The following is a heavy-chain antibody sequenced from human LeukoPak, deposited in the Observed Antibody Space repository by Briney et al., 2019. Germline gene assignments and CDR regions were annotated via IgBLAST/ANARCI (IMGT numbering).Heavy chain of an antibody. D-gene: IGHD5-18*01. J-gene: IGHJ5*02. CDR1: GFTFSSYA. Sequence: GGSLRLSCAASGFTFSSYAMSWVRQAPGKGLVWVSRINSDGSSTSYADSVKGRFTISRDNAKNTLYLQMNSLRAEDTAVYYCARVDTAMVTDRWFDPWGQGTLVTVSS. V-gene: IGHV3-74*01. CDR3: ARVDTAMVTDRWFDP. CDR2: INSDGSST.